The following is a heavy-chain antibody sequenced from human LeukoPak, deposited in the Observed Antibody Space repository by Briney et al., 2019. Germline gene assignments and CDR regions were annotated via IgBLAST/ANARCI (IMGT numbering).Heavy chain of an antibody. CDR1: GFTFSSYA. D-gene: IGHD4-17*01. Sequence: GGSLRLSCAASGFTFSSYAMSWVRQAPGKGLGWVSAISGSGGSTYYADSVKGRFTISRDNSKNTLYLQMNSLRAEDTAVYYCAKDRISGDYAYWGQGTLVTVSS. CDR2: ISGSGGST. CDR3: AKDRISGDYAY. J-gene: IGHJ4*02. V-gene: IGHV3-23*01.